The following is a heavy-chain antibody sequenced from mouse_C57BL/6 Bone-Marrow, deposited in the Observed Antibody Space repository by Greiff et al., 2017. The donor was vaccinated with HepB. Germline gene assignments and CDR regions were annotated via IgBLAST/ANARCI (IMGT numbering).Heavy chain of an antibody. Sequence: EVKVVESGGGLVKPGGSLKLSCAASGFTFSSYTMSWVRQTPEKRLEWVATISGGGGNTYYPDSVKGRFTISRDNAKNTLYLQMSSLRSEDTALYYCARHSWDQDWYFDVWGTGTTVTVSS. CDR3: ARHSWDQDWYFDV. J-gene: IGHJ1*03. CDR1: GFTFSSYT. CDR2: ISGGGGNT. D-gene: IGHD4-1*01. V-gene: IGHV5-9*01.